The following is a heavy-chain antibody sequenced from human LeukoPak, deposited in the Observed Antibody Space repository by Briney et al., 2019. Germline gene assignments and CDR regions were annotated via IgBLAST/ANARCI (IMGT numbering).Heavy chain of an antibody. CDR2: ISGSGGST. D-gene: IGHD3-22*01. CDR3: ANLDADYYDSSGKDY. CDR1: GFTFSSYA. Sequence: GGSLRLSCAASGFTFSSYAMSWVRQAPGKGLEWVSAISGSGGSTYYADSMKGRFTISRDNSKNTLYLQMNSLRAEDTAVYYCANLDADYYDSSGKDYWGQGTLVTVSS. V-gene: IGHV3-23*01. J-gene: IGHJ4*02.